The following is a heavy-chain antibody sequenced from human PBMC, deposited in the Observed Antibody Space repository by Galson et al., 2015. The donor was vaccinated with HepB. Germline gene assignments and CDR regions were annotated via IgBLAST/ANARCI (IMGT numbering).Heavy chain of an antibody. D-gene: IGHD3-16*02. J-gene: IGHJ4*02. CDR3: AKDPRVRFGRELSRVDDY. V-gene: IGHV3-23*01. CDR2: ISGSGGST. Sequence: SLRLSCAASGFTFSSYAMSWVRQAPGKGLEWVSAISGSGGSTYYADSVKGRFTISRDNSKNTLYLQMNSLRAEDTAVYYCAKDPRVRFGRELSRVDDYWGQGTLVTVSS. CDR1: GFTFSSYA.